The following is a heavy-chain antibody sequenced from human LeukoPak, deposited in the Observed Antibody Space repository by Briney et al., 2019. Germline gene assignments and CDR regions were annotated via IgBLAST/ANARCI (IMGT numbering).Heavy chain of an antibody. CDR3: AKDVEMATIIVYYYYGMDV. D-gene: IGHD5-24*01. CDR1: GFTFSSYA. CDR2: ISGSGVST. Sequence: SGGSLRLSCAASGFTFSSYAMSWVRQAPGKGLEWVSGISGSGVSTYYADSVEGRFTISRDNSKNTLYLQMNSLRAEDTAVYYCAKDVEMATIIVYYYYGMDVWGQGTTVTVSS. V-gene: IGHV3-23*01. J-gene: IGHJ6*02.